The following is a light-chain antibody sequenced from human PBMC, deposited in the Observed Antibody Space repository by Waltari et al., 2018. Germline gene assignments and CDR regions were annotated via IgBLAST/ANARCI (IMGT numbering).Light chain of an antibody. CDR1: QSVSNN. Sequence: EIVMTQSPATLPLSPGERATLSCRASQSVSNNLAWYQQKPGQPPRLLIYDASNRATGIPARFSGSGSGTEFTLTISSLQPEDFAVYYCQQCNNWPRTFGQGTKVEIK. CDR2: DAS. J-gene: IGKJ1*01. CDR3: QQCNNWPRT. V-gene: IGKV3-11*01.